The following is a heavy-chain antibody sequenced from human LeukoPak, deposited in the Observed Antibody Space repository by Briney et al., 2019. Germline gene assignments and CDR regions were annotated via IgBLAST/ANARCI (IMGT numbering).Heavy chain of an antibody. D-gene: IGHD6-13*01. J-gene: IGHJ4*02. CDR2: INPSGGST. CDR3: ARIMAASATWDY. V-gene: IGHV1-46*01. CDR1: GYTFTTYY. Sequence: ASVKVSCKASGYTFTTYYLHWVRQAPGQGLEWMGLINPSGGSTSYAQKFQGRVTMTRDTSTSTVYMELSSLRSEDTAVYYCARIMAASATWDYWGQGTLVTVSS.